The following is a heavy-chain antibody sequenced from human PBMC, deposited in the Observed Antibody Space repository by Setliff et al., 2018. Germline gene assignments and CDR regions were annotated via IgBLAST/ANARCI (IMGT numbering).Heavy chain of an antibody. J-gene: IGHJ3*02. D-gene: IGHD4-17*01. CDR3: ARDSPTVVTHIRAFDI. V-gene: IGHV1-18*01. CDR1: GYTFSNYG. Sequence: ASVKVSCKASGYTFSNYGISWVRQAPGQGLEWMGWISASNGNTNSAQKLQGRVTMTTDTSTSTAYMELRSLRSDDTAVYYCARDSPTVVTHIRAFDIWGQGTMVTVSS. CDR2: ISASNGNT.